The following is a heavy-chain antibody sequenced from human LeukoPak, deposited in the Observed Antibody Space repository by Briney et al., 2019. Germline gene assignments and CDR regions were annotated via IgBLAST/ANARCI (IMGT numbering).Heavy chain of an antibody. J-gene: IGHJ3*02. CDR1: GFTFSSYA. CDR3: AKERGNGVRGAFDI. V-gene: IGHV3-23*01. D-gene: IGHD4-17*01. Sequence: GGSLRLSCAASGFTFSSYAMNWVSQAPGKGLEWVSVISGSGGSTYYADSVKGRFTMSRDNSKNTLYLQMNSLRAEDTAVYYCAKERGNGVRGAFDIWGQGTMVTVSS. CDR2: ISGSGGST.